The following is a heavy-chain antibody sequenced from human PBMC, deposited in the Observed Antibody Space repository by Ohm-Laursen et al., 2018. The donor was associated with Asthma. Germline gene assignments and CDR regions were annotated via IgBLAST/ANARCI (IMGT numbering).Heavy chain of an antibody. Sequence: SLRLSCTASGYTFSRYSIHWVRQIPGKGLEWVATISTASSFIYYEDSVRGRFTTSRDNARNSVYLQMNSLRAEDTALYYCARIGAEWELPGREYSLHHWGQGTQVTVSS. CDR2: ISTASSFI. CDR3: ARIGAEWELPGREYSLHH. CDR1: GYTFSRYS. V-gene: IGHV3-21*01. J-gene: IGHJ1*01. D-gene: IGHD1-26*01.